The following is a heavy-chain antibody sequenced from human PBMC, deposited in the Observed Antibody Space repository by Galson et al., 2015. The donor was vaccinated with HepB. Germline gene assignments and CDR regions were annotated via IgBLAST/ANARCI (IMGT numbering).Heavy chain of an antibody. J-gene: IGHJ2*01. CDR2: ITDTGSDK. V-gene: IGHV3-7*01. CDR3: ASFHVV. Sequence: SLRLSCAASGFTLSDYWMAWVRQAPGKGLEWVASITDTGSDKYYVDSVKGRVAISRDSAKNSLYLQMNSLRAEDTAVYYCASFHVVWGRGTLVTVSS. D-gene: IGHD2-21*01. CDR1: GFTLSDYW.